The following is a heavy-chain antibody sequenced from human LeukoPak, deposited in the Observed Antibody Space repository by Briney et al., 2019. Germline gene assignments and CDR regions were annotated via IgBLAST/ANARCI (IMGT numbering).Heavy chain of an antibody. CDR3: AYDDSSGYYYEDQYFQH. D-gene: IGHD3-22*01. CDR1: GLTFSSYS. CDR2: ISSSSSYI. V-gene: IGHV3-21*01. J-gene: IGHJ1*01. Sequence: GGSLRLSCAASGLTFSSYSMNWVRQAPGKGLEWVSSISSSSSYIYYADSVKGRFTISRDNAKNSLYLQMNSLRAEDTAVYYCAYDDSSGYYYEDQYFQHWGQGTLVTVSS.